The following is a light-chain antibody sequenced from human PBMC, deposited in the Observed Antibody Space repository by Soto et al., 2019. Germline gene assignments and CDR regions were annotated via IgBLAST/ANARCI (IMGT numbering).Light chain of an antibody. Sequence: QSALTQPASVSGSPGQSINISCTGTSSDVGGYNYVSWYQQHPGKAPKLMIYDVSNRPSGVSNRFSGSKSANTASLTISGLQAEDEADYYCSSYTGSSTYVVFGGGTKLTVL. CDR1: SSDVGGYNY. V-gene: IGLV2-14*01. CDR3: SSYTGSSTYVV. CDR2: DVS. J-gene: IGLJ2*01.